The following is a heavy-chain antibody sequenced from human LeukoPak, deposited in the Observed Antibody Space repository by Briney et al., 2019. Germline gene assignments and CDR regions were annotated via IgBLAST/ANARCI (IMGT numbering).Heavy chain of an antibody. CDR2: IYYSGST. Sequence: SETLSLTCTVSGGSISSGDYYWSWIRQPPGKGLEWIGYIYYSGSTYYNPSLQSRVTISVDTSKNQFSLKLNSVTAADTAVYYCARQRFLEWLSWFDPWGQGTLVTVSS. V-gene: IGHV4-30-4*08. CDR1: GGSISSGDYY. J-gene: IGHJ5*02. CDR3: ARQRFLEWLSWFDP. D-gene: IGHD3-3*01.